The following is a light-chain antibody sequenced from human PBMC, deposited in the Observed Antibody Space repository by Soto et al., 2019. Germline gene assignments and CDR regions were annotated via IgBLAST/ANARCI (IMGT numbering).Light chain of an antibody. V-gene: IGLV2-14*01. CDR2: EVS. J-gene: IGLJ1*01. CDR1: SSDVGGYNY. CDR3: SSYRTGGPFV. Sequence: QSVLTQPASVSGSPGQSIAISCTVTSSDVGGYNYVSWYQQLPGKAPKLLISEVSNRPSGVSHRFSGSKSGNTASLTISGLQAEDEADYYCSSYRTGGPFVFGTGTKVPV.